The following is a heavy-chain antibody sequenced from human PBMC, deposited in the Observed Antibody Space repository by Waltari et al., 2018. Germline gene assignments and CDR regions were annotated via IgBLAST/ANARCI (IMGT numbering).Heavy chain of an antibody. V-gene: IGHV3-30*03. CDR2: GTHRSARQ. D-gene: IGHD2-21*02. Sequence: QVQLVDSGGGVVQPGKSLRLSCRVTGISSRASVVHWIRLAPGKGLEWIESGTHRSARQFETAAGKGRFTIARDAATKMLFLQMNKLGRNDTSVYFFAGTRTAFMDSWGQGTLVTVAS. J-gene: IGHJ4*02. CDR1: GISSRASV. CDR3: AGTRTAFMDS.